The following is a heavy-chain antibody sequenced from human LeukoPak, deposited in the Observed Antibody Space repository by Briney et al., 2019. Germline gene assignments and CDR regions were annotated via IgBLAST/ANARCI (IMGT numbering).Heavy chain of an antibody. J-gene: IGHJ4*02. Sequence: SETLSLTCTVSGVSISNYYWSWIRQPAGKGLEWIGRIYTSGSTNYNPSLKSRVTMSVDTSKNQFSLKLSSVTAADTAVYYCARDGYSYGYGYWGQGTLVSVSS. D-gene: IGHD5-18*01. CDR2: IYTSGST. V-gene: IGHV4-4*07. CDR3: ARDGYSYGYGY. CDR1: GVSISNYY.